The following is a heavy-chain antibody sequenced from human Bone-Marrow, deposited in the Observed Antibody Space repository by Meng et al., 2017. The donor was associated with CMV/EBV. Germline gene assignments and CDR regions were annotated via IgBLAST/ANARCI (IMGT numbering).Heavy chain of an antibody. CDR2: VSWDGAST. CDR3: AKHQGCCSSASCYSMDY. D-gene: IGHD2-15*01. CDR1: GFTHDDYT. J-gene: IGHJ4*02. V-gene: IGHV3-43*01. Sequence: GGSLRLSCAASGFTHDDYTMNWVRQAPGKGLEWVPLVSWDGASTYYADSVKGRFTISRNNSKNTLYLQMNNLSAEDTAVYYCAKHQGCCSSASCYSMDYWGQGTLVTVSS.